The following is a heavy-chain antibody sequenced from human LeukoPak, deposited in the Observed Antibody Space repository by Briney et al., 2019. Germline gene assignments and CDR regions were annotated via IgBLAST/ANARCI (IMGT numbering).Heavy chain of an antibody. Sequence: GGSLRLSCAASGFTFDNYRMSWVRQAPGKGLEWVSTVNADGGNTYYADSVKGRFTISRDNTRNSLYLQMNSLRAEDTALYFCARDRFVSEGYFDYWGQGTPVTVSS. CDR2: VNADGGNT. CDR3: ARDRFVSEGYFDY. D-gene: IGHD6-6*01. J-gene: IGHJ4*02. V-gene: IGHV3-23*01. CDR1: GFTFDNYR.